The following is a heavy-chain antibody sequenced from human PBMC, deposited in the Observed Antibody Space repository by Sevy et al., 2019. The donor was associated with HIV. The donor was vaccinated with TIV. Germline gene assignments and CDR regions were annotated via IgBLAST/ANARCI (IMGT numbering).Heavy chain of an antibody. V-gene: IGHV3-23*01. CDR3: AKGGGGHYDPDEIGYYFYYYNMDV. Sequence: GGSLRLSCAVSGFSFDSYGMTWVRQAPGKGLEWVSGISGSGTRTYYADSVKGRFSISRDNSKNRLYLQMNSLRSEDTGMYYRAKGGGGHYDPDEIGYYFYYYNMDVWGKGTTVTVSS. CDR1: GFSFDSYG. D-gene: IGHD3-22*01. CDR2: ISGSGTRT. J-gene: IGHJ6*03.